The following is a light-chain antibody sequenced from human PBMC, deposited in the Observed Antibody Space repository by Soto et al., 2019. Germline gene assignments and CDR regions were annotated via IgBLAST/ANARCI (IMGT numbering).Light chain of an antibody. Sequence: QSALAQPPSVSGAPGQKVTISCTGSSSNIGAGYDLHWYQQLPGTAPKLLLYGNINRPSGVPDRFSGSKSGTSASLAITGLQAENEADYYCQSYDTILSADVFGTWTKVTV. CDR3: QSYDTILSADV. J-gene: IGLJ1*01. CDR1: SSNIGAGYD. V-gene: IGLV1-40*01. CDR2: GNI.